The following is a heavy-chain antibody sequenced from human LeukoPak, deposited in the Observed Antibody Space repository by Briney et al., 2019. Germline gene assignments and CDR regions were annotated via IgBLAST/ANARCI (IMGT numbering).Heavy chain of an antibody. CDR1: GFTFSSYN. D-gene: IGHD3-10*02. CDR2: ITTSSTYT. Sequence: GGSLRLSCAASGFTFSSYNMNWVRQAPGKGLEWVSSITTSSTYTFYADSVKGRFTISRDNAKNSLYLQMNSLRAEDTAVYYCAELGITMIGGVWGKGTTVTISS. CDR3: AELGITMIGGV. V-gene: IGHV3-21*01. J-gene: IGHJ6*04.